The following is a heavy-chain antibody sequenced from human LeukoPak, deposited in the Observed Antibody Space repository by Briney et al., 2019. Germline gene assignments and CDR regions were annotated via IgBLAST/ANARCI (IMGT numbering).Heavy chain of an antibody. V-gene: IGHV3-53*04. J-gene: IGHJ6*02. CDR3: ARKTGHGMDV. CDR1: GFTVSSNY. Sequence: HPGGSLRLSYAASGFTVSSNYMSWVRQAPGKGLEWVSVIYSGGSTYYADSVKGRFTISRHNSKNTLYLQMNSLRAEDTAVYYCARKTGHGMDVWGQGTTVTVSS. CDR2: IYSGGST. D-gene: IGHD3-10*01.